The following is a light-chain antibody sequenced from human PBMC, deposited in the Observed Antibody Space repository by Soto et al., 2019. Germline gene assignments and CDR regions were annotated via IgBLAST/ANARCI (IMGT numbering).Light chain of an antibody. J-gene: IGLJ3*02. Sequence: QLVLTQPPSVSGAPGQRVTISCTGSSSNIGAGYDVHWYQQLPGTAPKLLIYGNSNRPSGVPDRFSGSKSGTSASLAITGLQAEDEADYYCQSYDSSLSGSVFGGGTKLHRP. CDR3: QSYDSSLSGSV. V-gene: IGLV1-40*01. CDR1: SSNIGAGYD. CDR2: GNS.